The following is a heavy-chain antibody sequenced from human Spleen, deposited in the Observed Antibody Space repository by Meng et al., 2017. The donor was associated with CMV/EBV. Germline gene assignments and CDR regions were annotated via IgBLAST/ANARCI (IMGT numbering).Heavy chain of an antibody. D-gene: IGHD3-22*01. J-gene: IGHJ4*02. CDR3: ASYDSSGYYPHFDY. V-gene: IGHV1-18*01. Sequence: QADVLQSGAEVKKPGASVKVSCKAAGYTFTSYGISWVRQAPGQGLEWMGWISAYNGNTNYAQKLQGRVTMTTDTSTSTAYMELRSLRSDDTAVYYCASYDSSGYYPHFDYWGQGTLVTVSS. CDR1: GYTFTSYG. CDR2: ISAYNGNT.